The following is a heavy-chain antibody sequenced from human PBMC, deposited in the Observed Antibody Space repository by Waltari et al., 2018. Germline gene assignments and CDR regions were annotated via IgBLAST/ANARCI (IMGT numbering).Heavy chain of an antibody. CDR1: GFTFSSYG. D-gene: IGHD7-27*01. J-gene: IGHJ4*02. Sequence: QVQVVESGGGVVQPGGSRRLPCAGSGFTFSSYGMHWVRQAPGKGLEWVGLIRQDGSNEYYPDSVKGRFTISRDNSKNTLYLQMNSLRVEDSAVYYCAKVASGHWGFADSWGQGTLVTVSS. CDR3: AKVASGHWGFADS. V-gene: IGHV3-30*02. CDR2: IRQDGSNE.